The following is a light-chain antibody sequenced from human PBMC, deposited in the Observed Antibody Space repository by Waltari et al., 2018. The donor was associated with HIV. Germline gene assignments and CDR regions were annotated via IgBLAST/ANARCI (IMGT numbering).Light chain of an antibody. V-gene: IGLV1-51*01. CDR1: SSNIGRNY. J-gene: IGLJ2*01. CDR3: GTWDNSLGAVL. Sequence: QSVLTQPPSVSAAPGQKVTISCSGSSSNIGRNYVSWYQQFPGTAPKLRIYDNDQRPSGIPDRFSGSKSGTSTTLGISGLQTGDEADYYCGTWDNSLGAVLFGGGTKLTVL. CDR2: DND.